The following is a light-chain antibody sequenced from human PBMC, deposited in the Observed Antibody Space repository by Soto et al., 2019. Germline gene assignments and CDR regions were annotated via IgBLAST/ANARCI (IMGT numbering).Light chain of an antibody. J-gene: IGLJ1*01. CDR1: NSDVGGYNY. V-gene: IGLV2-11*01. CDR2: DVT. CDR3: CSYAGGNLYV. Sequence: QSVLTQPRSVSGSPRRSVSISCTGTNSDVGGYNYVSWYQQHPAKAPRLIIYDVTNRPSGVPDRFSGSKSGNTASLTISGLQADDEADYYCCSYAGGNLYVFGTGTKSPS.